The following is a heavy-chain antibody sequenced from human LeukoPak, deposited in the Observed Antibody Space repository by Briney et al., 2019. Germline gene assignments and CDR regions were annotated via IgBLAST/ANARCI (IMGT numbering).Heavy chain of an antibody. V-gene: IGHV3-30-3*01. Sequence: GGSLRLSCAASGFMFSSYVMHWVRQAPGKGLEWVAVISYDGSSEYYGDSVKGRFTISRDNSKNTLYVQMNSLRPEDTAIYYCAREDSYGFGIDYWGQGTLVTVSS. D-gene: IGHD5-18*01. CDR1: GFMFSSYV. CDR3: AREDSYGFGIDY. J-gene: IGHJ4*02. CDR2: ISYDGSSE.